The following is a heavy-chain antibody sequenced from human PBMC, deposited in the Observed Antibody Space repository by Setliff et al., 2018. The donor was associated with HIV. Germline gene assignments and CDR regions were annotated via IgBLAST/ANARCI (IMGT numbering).Heavy chain of an antibody. D-gene: IGHD3-10*01. V-gene: IGHV4-31*11. Sequence: PSETLSLTCAVSGGSISRGGYYWNWIRLQPGKGLEWIGHIYYSGSTQYNPSVKSRVTISVDTSKNQFSLKLSSVTAADTAVYYCATYADRESNRFDPWGQGILVTVSS. J-gene: IGHJ5*02. CDR3: ATYADRESNRFDP. CDR1: GGSISRGGYY. CDR2: IYYSGST.